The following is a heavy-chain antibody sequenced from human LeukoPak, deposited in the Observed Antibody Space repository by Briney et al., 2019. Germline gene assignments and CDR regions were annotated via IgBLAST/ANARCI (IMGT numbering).Heavy chain of an antibody. Sequence: SETLSLTCTVSGGSISSSIYSWGWIRQPPGKGLEWIGTIYYSGSTYYNPSLKSRVTISVDTAKNQFSLKLSSVTAADTAVYYCARRPYGSGSNYYFDYWGQGTLVTVSS. CDR1: GGSISSSIYS. V-gene: IGHV4-39*01. D-gene: IGHD3-10*01. CDR2: IYYSGST. CDR3: ARRPYGSGSNYYFDY. J-gene: IGHJ4*02.